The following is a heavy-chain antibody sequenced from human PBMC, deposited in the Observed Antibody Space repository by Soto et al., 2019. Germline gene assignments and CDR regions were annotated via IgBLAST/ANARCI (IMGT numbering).Heavy chain of an antibody. D-gene: IGHD3-3*01. CDR3: ATRITVFGVLIPPFDP. V-gene: IGHV4-34*02. CDR2: INHTGGT. Sequence: QVHLQQWGAGLLKPSETLSLTCAVYGGSVNGYYWNWIRQPPGRGLEWIGEINHTGGTHYNPSLKSRVPMSVDTSQNQFSLRLSSVTAADTAIYYCATRITVFGVLIPPFDPWGQGTQVTVSS. CDR1: GGSVNGYY. J-gene: IGHJ5*02.